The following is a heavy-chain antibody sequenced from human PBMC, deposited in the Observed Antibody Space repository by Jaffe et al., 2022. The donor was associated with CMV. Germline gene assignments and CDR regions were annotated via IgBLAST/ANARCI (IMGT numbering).Heavy chain of an antibody. J-gene: IGHJ5*02. V-gene: IGHV3-9*01. Sequence: EVQLVESGGGLVQPGRSLRLSCAASGFTFDDYAMHWVRQAPGKGLEWVSGISWNSGSIGYADSVKGRFTISRDNAKNSLYLQMNSLRAEDTALYYCAKGVDTDILTGYGKEWFDPWGQGTLVTVSS. CDR3: AKGVDTDILTGYGKEWFDP. CDR2: ISWNSGSI. CDR1: GFTFDDYA. D-gene: IGHD3-9*01.